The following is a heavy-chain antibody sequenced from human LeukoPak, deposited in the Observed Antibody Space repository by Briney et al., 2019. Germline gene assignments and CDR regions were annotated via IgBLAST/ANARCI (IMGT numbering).Heavy chain of an antibody. CDR2: IYYGGST. D-gene: IGHD6-19*01. CDR3: ARGSDSSGWRRFDY. J-gene: IGHJ4*02. CDR1: GDSVSSYY. V-gene: IGHV4-59*02. Sequence: PSETLSLTCTVSGDSVSSYYWSWIRQPPGKGLRWIGYIYYGGSTNYNPSLKSRVTVSVDSSKNRFSLRLTSVTAADTALYYCARGSDSSGWRRFDYWGQGILVTVSS.